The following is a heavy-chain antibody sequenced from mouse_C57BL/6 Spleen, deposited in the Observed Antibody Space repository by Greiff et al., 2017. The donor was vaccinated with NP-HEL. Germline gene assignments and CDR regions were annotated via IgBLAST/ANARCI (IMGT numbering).Heavy chain of an antibody. CDR2: ISYDGSN. D-gene: IGHD1-1*01. V-gene: IGHV3-6*01. Sequence: EVKLVESGPGLVKPSQSLSLTCSVTGYSITSGYYWNWIRQFPGNKLEWMGYISYDGSNNYNPSLKNRISITRDTSKNQFFLKLNSVTTEDTATYYCARAGYYGSSFYWYFDVWGTGTTVTVSS. CDR3: ARAGYYGSSFYWYFDV. J-gene: IGHJ1*03. CDR1: GYSITSGYY.